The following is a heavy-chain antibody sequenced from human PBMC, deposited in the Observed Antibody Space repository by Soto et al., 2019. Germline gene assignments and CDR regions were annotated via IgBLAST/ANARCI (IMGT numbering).Heavy chain of an antibody. Sequence: SETLSLTCTVSGGSISSYYWSWIRQPPGKGLEWIGYIYYSGSTNYNPSLKSRVTISVDTSKNQFSLKLSSVTAADTAVYYCARSEGSIAAAQGLYYFDYWGQGTLVTVSS. CDR1: GGSISSYY. D-gene: IGHD6-13*01. CDR2: IYYSGST. V-gene: IGHV4-59*01. J-gene: IGHJ4*02. CDR3: ARSEGSIAAAQGLYYFDY.